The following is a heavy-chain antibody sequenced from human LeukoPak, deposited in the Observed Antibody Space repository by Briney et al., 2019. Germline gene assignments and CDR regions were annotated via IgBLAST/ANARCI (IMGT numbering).Heavy chain of an antibody. V-gene: IGHV4-59*01. CDR2: IYYSGST. CDR1: GGSISSYY. Sequence: SETLSLTCTVSGGSISSYYWTWIRQPPGKGLEWIGYIYYSGSTTYNPSLKSRVTISVDTSKNQFSLKVTSVTAADTAVYYCARDNRRLRQFDYWGQGTLVTVSS. J-gene: IGHJ4*02. D-gene: IGHD4-17*01. CDR3: ARDNRRLRQFDY.